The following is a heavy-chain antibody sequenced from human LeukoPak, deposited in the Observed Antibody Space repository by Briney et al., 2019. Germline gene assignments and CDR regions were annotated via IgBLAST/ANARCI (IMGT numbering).Heavy chain of an antibody. CDR2: IYTSGST. CDR1: GDSISAYY. D-gene: IGHD1-26*01. J-gene: IGHJ3*02. V-gene: IGHV4-4*08. CDR3: ASASRTASGSYYSLVDDAFDI. Sequence: PSETLSLTCNVSGDSISAYYWNWIRQSPGKGLEWIGRIYTSGSTNYNPSLKSRVTISVDASKNQFSLKLSSVTAADTAVYYCASASRTASGSYYSLVDDAFDIWGQGTMVTVSS.